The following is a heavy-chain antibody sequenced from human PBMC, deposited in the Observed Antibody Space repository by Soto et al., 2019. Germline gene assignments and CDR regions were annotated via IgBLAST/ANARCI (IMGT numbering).Heavy chain of an antibody. J-gene: IGHJ4*02. D-gene: IGHD1-26*01. CDR2: VIPIFGTA. CDR1: GGTFSSYA. CDR3: ARGPYSGSYHDDY. V-gene: IGHV1-69*06. Sequence: QVQLVQSGAEVKKPGSSVNVSCKASGGTFSSYAISWVRKAPGQGLEWMGGVIPIFGTANYAQKLQGRVTIIPDKSTSTAYMELSSLRSEDTAVYYCARGPYSGSYHDDYRGQGTLVTVFS.